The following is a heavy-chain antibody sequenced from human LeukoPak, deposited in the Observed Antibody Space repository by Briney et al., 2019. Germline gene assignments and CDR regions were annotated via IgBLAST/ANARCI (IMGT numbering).Heavy chain of an antibody. V-gene: IGHV3-9*01. CDR3: AKGGATLGNRFDY. CDR2: ISWNSGSI. CDR1: GFTFDDYT. D-gene: IGHD1-26*01. Sequence: PGGSLRLSCAASGFTFDDYTMHWVRQAPGKGLEWVSGISWNSGSIGYADSVKGPFTISRDNAKNSLYLQMNSLRAEDTALYYCAKGGATLGNRFDYWGQGTLVTVSS. J-gene: IGHJ4*02.